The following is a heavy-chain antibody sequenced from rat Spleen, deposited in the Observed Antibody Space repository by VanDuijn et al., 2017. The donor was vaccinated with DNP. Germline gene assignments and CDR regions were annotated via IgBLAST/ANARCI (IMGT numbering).Heavy chain of an antibody. CDR3: ARERAGVDY. Sequence: QVQLKESGPGLVQPSQTLSLTCTVSGFSLTSYHVHWVRQPPGKGLEWMGRIQSGGNTDYNSVLKSRLSISRDTSKSQVFFKMNSVQTEDTAIYYCARERAGVDYWGQGVKVTVSS. V-gene: IGHV2-27*01. CDR1: GFSLTSYH. D-gene: IGHD1-2*01. J-gene: IGHJ2*01. CDR2: IQSGGNT.